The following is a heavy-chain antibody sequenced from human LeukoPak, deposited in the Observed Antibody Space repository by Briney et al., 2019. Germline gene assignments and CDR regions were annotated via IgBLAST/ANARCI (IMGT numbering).Heavy chain of an antibody. CDR1: GYTFTSYD. D-gene: IGHD5-12*01. CDR2: TNPKSGKI. J-gene: IGHJ5*02. Sequence: GASVKVSCKASGYTFTSYDINWVRQATGQGLEWMGWTNPKSGKIGIPQKFQGRVTMTSNTSINTVYMELSSLRSDDTAVYYWARDESGYDSWFDPWGQGTLVTVSS. CDR3: ARDESGYDSWFDP. V-gene: IGHV1-8*01.